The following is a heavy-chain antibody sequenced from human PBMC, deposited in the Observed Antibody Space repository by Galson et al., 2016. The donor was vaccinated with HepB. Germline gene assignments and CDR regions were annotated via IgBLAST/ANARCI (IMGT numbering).Heavy chain of an antibody. Sequence: SETLSLTCIVSGGSISSDYYWGWIRQPPGRGLEWIGSIYSSKGTYYNPSLKSRVTISVDTSKNQFSLRLNSVTAADTGVYYCATGIVVAGKYYYYYMDVWGKGTTVTVSS. CDR1: GGSISSDYY. V-gene: IGHV4-39*01. CDR3: ATGIVVAGKYYYYYMDV. CDR2: IYSSKGT. J-gene: IGHJ6*03. D-gene: IGHD6-19*01.